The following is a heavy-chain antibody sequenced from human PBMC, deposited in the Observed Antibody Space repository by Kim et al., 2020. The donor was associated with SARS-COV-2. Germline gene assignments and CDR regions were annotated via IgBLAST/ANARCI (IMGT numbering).Heavy chain of an antibody. CDR2: IYSGGSS. J-gene: IGHJ3*02. CDR3: ARNGVGGGNILHHAFDI. Sequence: GGSLRLSCAASGFTFSYNYMSWVRQAPGKGLEWVSVIYSGGSSYYAASVMGRFTISSDNSKNTLYLQMNSLRAEDTAVYYCARNGVGGGNILHHAFDIWGQGTMVTVSS. CDR1: GFTFSYNY. V-gene: IGHV3-66*01. D-gene: IGHD3-16*01.